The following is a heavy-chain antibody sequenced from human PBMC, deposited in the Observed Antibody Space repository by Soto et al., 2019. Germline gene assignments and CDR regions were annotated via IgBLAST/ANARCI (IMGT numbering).Heavy chain of an antibody. CDR3: AKDKGPYYDFWSGQRWFDP. CDR2: ISHDGSNK. CDR1: GFTFSTHG. V-gene: IGHV3-30*18. Sequence: GGSLRLSCAASGFTFSTHGMHWVRQAPGKGPEWVAVISHDGSNKYYVESVEGRFSISRDNSKSIVHLQMNNVRTEDTAVYYWAKDKGPYYDFWSGQRWFDPWGQGTLVTVSS. J-gene: IGHJ5*02. D-gene: IGHD3-3*01.